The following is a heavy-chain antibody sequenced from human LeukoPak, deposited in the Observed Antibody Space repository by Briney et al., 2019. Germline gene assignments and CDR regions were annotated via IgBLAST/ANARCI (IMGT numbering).Heavy chain of an antibody. D-gene: IGHD3-10*01. V-gene: IGHV3-48*04. Sequence: GGSLRLSCAASGFTFSSYTINWVRQAPGKGLEWVSSISSSSRTIYYADSVKGRFTISRDNAKNSVSLQMNSLRAEDTAVYYCARPLMYYYGSETYFWFDPWGQGTLVTVSS. CDR2: ISSSSRTI. CDR3: ARPLMYYYGSETYFWFDP. J-gene: IGHJ5*02. CDR1: GFTFSSYT.